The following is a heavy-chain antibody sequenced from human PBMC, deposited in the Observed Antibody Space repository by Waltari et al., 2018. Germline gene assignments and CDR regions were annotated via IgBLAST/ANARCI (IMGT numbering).Heavy chain of an antibody. Sequence: EVQLVESGGGLVQPGGSLRLSCAAPGFTLRRSWMHWARQAPGKGLVCVSLINNDGTTTIYADSVKGRFTISRDNAENTLYLQMNSLRAEDTAVYYCVRIYFESSGHKLSWGQGTLVTVSS. V-gene: IGHV3-74*01. D-gene: IGHD3-22*01. J-gene: IGHJ5*02. CDR2: INNDGTTT. CDR1: GFTLRRSW. CDR3: VRIYFESSGHKLS.